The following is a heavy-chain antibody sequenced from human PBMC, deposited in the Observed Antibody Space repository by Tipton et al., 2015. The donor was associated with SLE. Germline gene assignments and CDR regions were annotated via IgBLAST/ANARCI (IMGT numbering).Heavy chain of an antibody. J-gene: IGHJ3*02. D-gene: IGHD1-1*01. CDR3: ANYNWTDAAFDI. CDR2: IYHSGST. CDR1: GHSISSGYY. V-gene: IGHV4-38-2*01. Sequence: TLSLTCAVSGHSISSGYYWGWIRQPPGKGLEWIGNIYHSGSTYYNPSLKSRVTISVDTSKNQFSLKVSSVTAADTAVYFCANYNWTDAAFDIWGQGTMVTVSS.